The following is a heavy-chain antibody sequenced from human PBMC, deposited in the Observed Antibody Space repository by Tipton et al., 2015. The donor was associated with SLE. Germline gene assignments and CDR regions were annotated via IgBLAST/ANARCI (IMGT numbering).Heavy chain of an antibody. D-gene: IGHD2-2*01. CDR3: ARPSDY. V-gene: IGHV4-59*12. CDR1: GDSINSYY. CDR2: IYYSGST. Sequence: LRLSCSVSGDSINSYYWSWIRQTPGKGLEWIGYIYYSGSTYDNPSLKSRITMSVDTSKNKFSLNLSSVTAADTAVYYCARPSDYWGQGTLVRVSS. J-gene: IGHJ4*02.